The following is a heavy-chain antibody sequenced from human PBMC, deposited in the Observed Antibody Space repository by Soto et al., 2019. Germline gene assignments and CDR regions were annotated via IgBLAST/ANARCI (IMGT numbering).Heavy chain of an antibody. V-gene: IGHV3-23*01. CDR3: AKGDKYFDD. CDR1: GFTFSDSV. Sequence: EVQLLESGGGLVQPGGSLRLSCTASGFTFSDSVMTWVRQAPGNGLEWVSGISGSGGSTYFAGSVKGRFTISRDKSKNTLYLQMNSLRVEDTAIYYCAKGDKYFDDWGQGILVAVSS. CDR2: ISGSGGST. J-gene: IGHJ4*02. D-gene: IGHD2-21*01.